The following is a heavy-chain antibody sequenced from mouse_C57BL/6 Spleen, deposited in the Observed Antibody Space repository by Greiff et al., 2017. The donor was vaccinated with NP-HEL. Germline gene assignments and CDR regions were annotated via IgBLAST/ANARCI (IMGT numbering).Heavy chain of an antibody. D-gene: IGHD2-12*01. Sequence: QVQLQQPGAALVKPWASVKMSCQASGYTFTSYWITWVKQRPGQGLEWIGDIYPGSGSTNYNEKFKSKATLTVDTSSSTAYMQLSSLTSEDSAVYYCARSPLRRVDFDYWGQGTTLTVSS. CDR2: IYPGSGST. CDR3: ARSPLRRVDFDY. J-gene: IGHJ2*01. V-gene: IGHV1-55*01. CDR1: GYTFTSYW.